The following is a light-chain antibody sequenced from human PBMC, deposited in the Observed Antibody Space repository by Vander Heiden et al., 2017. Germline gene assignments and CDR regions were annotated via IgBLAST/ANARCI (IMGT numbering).Light chain of an antibody. CDR1: QSISTF. Sequence: DIQMTQSPSSLSAFVGDRVTITCRASQSISTFLNWYQQKPGKAPKLLIYAASRLQSGVPSRISGSGSGTDFTLAINSLQPEDFATYYCQQSYGTPLTFGQGTKLEI. V-gene: IGKV1-39*01. J-gene: IGKJ2*01. CDR2: AAS. CDR3: QQSYGTPLT.